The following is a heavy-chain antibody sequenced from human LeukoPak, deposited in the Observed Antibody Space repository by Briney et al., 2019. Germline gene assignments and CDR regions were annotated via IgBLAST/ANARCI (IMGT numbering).Heavy chain of an antibody. Sequence: PGGSLRLSCAASGFTLSTYWMYWVRQAPGKGLMCVSRINPDGSATTYADSVKGRFTISKDNAKNTLYLQMNGLTAEDTALYYCTISAPGMRYHAYWGQGTLVTVSS. V-gene: IGHV3-74*03. J-gene: IGHJ4*02. CDR2: INPDGSAT. CDR3: TISAPGMRYHAY. CDR1: GFTLSTYW. D-gene: IGHD3-10*01.